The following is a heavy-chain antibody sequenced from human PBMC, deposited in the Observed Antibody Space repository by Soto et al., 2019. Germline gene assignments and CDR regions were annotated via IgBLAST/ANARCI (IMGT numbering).Heavy chain of an antibody. D-gene: IGHD2-2*01. V-gene: IGHV4-59*12. CDR2: MFYSGNT. J-gene: IGHJ5*02. CDR1: GGSISDYY. Sequence: SETLSLTCTVSGGSISDYYWSWIRQPPGKGLEWIAYMFYSGNTNYNPSLKSRVAMSVDTSKNQFSLKLSSVTAADTAVYYCARGGRYCSSTSCYPNWFDPGGQGTLVTVSS. CDR3: ARGGRYCSSTSCYPNWFDP.